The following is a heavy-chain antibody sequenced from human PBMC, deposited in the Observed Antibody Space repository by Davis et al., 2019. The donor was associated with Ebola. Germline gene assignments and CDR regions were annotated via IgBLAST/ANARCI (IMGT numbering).Heavy chain of an antibody. CDR2: IYYSGST. CDR3: ARLDLAVAGFDY. D-gene: IGHD6-19*01. Sequence: ETLSLTCTVSGGSISSYYWSWIRQPPGKGLEWIGYIYYSGSTNYNPSLKSRVTISVDTSKNQFSLKLSSVTAADTAVYYCARLDLAVAGFDYWGQGTLVTVSS. J-gene: IGHJ4*02. V-gene: IGHV4-59*08. CDR1: GGSISSYY.